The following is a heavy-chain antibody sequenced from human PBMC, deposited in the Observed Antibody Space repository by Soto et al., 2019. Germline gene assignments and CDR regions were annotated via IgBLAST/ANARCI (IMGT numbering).Heavy chain of an antibody. CDR3: VRVRQLVGYFYYYMDV. CDR1: GYTFTNYG. D-gene: IGHD6-6*01. Sequence: QVQLLQSGAEVKKPGASVKVSCKASGYTFTNYGITWVRQAPGQGLEWMGGIGAYNGNTHYTQRLQGRVTMTTDTSTSTAYMELRGLRSDDTAVHYCVRVRQLVGYFYYYMDVWGKGTTVTVSS. J-gene: IGHJ6*03. CDR2: IGAYNGNT. V-gene: IGHV1-18*01.